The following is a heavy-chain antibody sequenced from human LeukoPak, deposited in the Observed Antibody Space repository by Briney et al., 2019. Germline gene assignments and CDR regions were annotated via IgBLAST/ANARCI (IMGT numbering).Heavy chain of an antibody. CDR3: ARGFYYDSSGYYVYYFDY. CDR1: GFTFSSYG. V-gene: IGHV3-33*01. Sequence: PGGSLRLSCAVSGFTFSSYGMHWVRQAPGKGLEWVAVIWYDGSNKYYADSVKGRFTISRDNSKNTLYLQMNSLRAEDTAVYYCARGFYYDSSGYYVYYFDYWGQGTLVTVSS. J-gene: IGHJ4*02. CDR2: IWYDGSNK. D-gene: IGHD3-22*01.